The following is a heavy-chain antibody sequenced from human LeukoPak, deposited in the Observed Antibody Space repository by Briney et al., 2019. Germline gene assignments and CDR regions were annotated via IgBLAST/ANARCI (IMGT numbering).Heavy chain of an antibody. CDR1: GFTFDDYA. D-gene: IGHD6-13*01. CDR2: ISWNSGSI. V-gene: IGHV3-9*01. J-gene: IGHJ4*02. CDR3: TGGRKSSSWYYFGY. Sequence: PGGSLRLSCAASGFTFDDYAMHWVRQAPGKGLEWVSGISWNSGSIGYADSVKGRFTISRDNAKNSLYLQMNSLRAEDTALYYCTGGRKSSSWYYFGYWGQGTLVTVSS.